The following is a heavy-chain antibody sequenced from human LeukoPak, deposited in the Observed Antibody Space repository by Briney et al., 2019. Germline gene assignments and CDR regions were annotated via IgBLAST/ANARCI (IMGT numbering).Heavy chain of an antibody. CDR2: IHYSGST. CDR3: ARERVEYQLLSKREVYHFDY. V-gene: IGHV4-59*01. J-gene: IGHJ4*02. CDR1: GGSISSYY. D-gene: IGHD2-2*01. Sequence: SETLSLTCTVSGGSISSYYWSWIRQPPGKGLEWSGYIHYSGSTNYNPSLKSRVTISVDTSKNQFSLKLSSVTAADTAVYYCARERVEYQLLSKREVYHFDYWGQGILVTVSS.